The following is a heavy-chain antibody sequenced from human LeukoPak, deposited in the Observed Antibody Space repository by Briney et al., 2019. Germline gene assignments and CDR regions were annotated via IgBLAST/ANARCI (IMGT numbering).Heavy chain of an antibody. V-gene: IGHV4-39*06. J-gene: IGHJ4*02. D-gene: IGHD2-21*02. CDR3: ARILDLVTTKTIDY. CDR2: VYYSGTT. Sequence: SQTLSLTCTVSGVSMSSSSYYWAWIRQSPGKGLEWIGSVYYSGTTHYESSLKSRVSISIDTSKTQFALKVNSVTVADTAVYYCARILDLVTTKTIDYWGQGSLVIVSS. CDR1: GVSMSSSSYY.